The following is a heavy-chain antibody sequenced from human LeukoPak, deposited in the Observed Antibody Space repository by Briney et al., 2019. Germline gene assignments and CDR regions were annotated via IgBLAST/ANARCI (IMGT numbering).Heavy chain of an antibody. Sequence: GGSLRLSCAASGFTFSSYSMNWVRQAPGKGLEWVSYISSSSSTIYYADSVKGRFTISRDNAKNSLYLQMNSLRAEDTAVYYCARDDYDFWSGSGDAFDIWGQGTMVTVSS. V-gene: IGHV3-48*01. J-gene: IGHJ3*02. CDR3: ARDDYDFWSGSGDAFDI. CDR1: GFTFSSYS. D-gene: IGHD3-3*01. CDR2: ISSSSSTI.